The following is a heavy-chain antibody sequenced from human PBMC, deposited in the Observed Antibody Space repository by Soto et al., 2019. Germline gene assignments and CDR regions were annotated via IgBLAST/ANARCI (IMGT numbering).Heavy chain of an antibody. CDR2: IYHSGST. Sequence: SETLSLTCAVSGGSISSGGYSWSWIRQPPGKGLEWIGYIYHSGSTYYNPSLKSRVTISVDRSKNEFSLMLSSATAADTAVYFCGRGGGYASPLDYWGQGILVTVSS. CDR1: GGSISSGGYS. V-gene: IGHV4-30-2*01. CDR3: GRGGGYASPLDY. D-gene: IGHD5-12*01. J-gene: IGHJ4*02.